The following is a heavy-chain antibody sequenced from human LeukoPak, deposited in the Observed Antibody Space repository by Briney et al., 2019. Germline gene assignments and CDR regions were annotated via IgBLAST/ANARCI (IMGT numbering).Heavy chain of an antibody. CDR1: GFTLSRYA. D-gene: IGHD3-22*01. CDR3: ANGWAYDSGSYYGPLAY. J-gene: IGHJ4*02. CDR2: ISYDGSDK. V-gene: IGHV3-30*18. Sequence: PGGSLRLSCAASGFTLSRYAMHGARQAPGKGLEWVAVISYDGSDKYYADSVKGRFTISRDNSKNTLYLQMNSLRAEDTAVYYCANGWAYDSGSYYGPLAYWGQGTLVTVSS.